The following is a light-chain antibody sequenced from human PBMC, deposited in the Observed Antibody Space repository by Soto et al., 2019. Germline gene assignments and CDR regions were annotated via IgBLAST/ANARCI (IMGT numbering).Light chain of an antibody. CDR2: GAS. V-gene: IGKV3-20*01. Sequence: EIVLTQSPGTLSLSPGERATLSCRASQSVSSTYLAWYQQKPGRAPSLLIYGASRRATGIPDRFSGSGSGTDFTLTISRLEPEDFAVYYCQQYERSSTTFGGGTNVEIK. CDR1: QSVSSTY. CDR3: QQYERSSTT. J-gene: IGKJ4*01.